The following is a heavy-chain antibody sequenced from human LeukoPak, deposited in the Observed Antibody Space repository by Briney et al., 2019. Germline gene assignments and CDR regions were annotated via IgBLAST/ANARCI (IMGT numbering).Heavy chain of an antibody. V-gene: IGHV1-46*01. CDR3: ARGYPDTAMVTGKKDY. CDR1: GYTFTSYY. D-gene: IGHD5-18*01. J-gene: IGHJ4*02. Sequence: SVKVSCKASGYTFTSYYMHWVRQAPGQGLEWMGIINPSGGSTSYAQKFQGRVTMTRDTSTSTVYMELSSLRSEDTAVYYCARGYPDTAMVTGKKDYWGQGTLVTVSS. CDR2: INPSGGST.